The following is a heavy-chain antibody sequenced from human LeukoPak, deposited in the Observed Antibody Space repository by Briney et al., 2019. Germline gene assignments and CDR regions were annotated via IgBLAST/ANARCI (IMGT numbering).Heavy chain of an antibody. J-gene: IGHJ4*02. V-gene: IGHV4-31*03. CDR3: ARIVVVPAAILDY. CDR2: IYYSGST. Sequence: PSQTLSLTCTVSGGSISSGGYYWSWIRQHPGKGLEWIGYIYYSGSTYYNPSLRSRVTISVDTSKNQFSLKLSSVTAADTAVYYCARIVVVPAAILDYWGQGTLVTVSS. D-gene: IGHD2-2*02. CDR1: GGSISSGGYY.